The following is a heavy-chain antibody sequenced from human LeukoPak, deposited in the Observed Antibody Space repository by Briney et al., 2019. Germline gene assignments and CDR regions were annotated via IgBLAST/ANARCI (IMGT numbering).Heavy chain of an antibody. J-gene: IGHJ5*02. CDR1: VGSISSYY. D-gene: IGHD2-15*01. CDR3: ARIYCSGGSCSFDP. V-gene: IGHV4-59*01. Sequence: SETLSLTCTVSVGSISSYYWSWIRQPPGKGLGWRGGIYYSGSTNYNPSLNSRVTISVDTSKNQFSLKLSSVTAADTAVYYCARIYCSGGSCSFDPWGKGTLVTVSS. CDR2: IYYSGST.